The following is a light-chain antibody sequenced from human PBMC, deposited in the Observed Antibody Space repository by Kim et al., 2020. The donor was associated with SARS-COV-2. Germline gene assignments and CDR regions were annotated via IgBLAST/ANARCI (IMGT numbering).Light chain of an antibody. CDR2: GKY. CDR3: NSRDSSGDHVV. Sequence: ALGQTVRLTCQGDSLRNYYATWYQPRPGQAPVLVLYGKYNRPSGIPDRFSGSASGNTASLTITGAQAEDEADYYCNSRDSSGDHVVFGGGTKLTVL. V-gene: IGLV3-19*01. J-gene: IGLJ3*02. CDR1: SLRNYY.